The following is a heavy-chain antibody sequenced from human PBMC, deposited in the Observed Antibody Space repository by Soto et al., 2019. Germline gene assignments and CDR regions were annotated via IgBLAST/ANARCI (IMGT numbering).Heavy chain of an antibody. Sequence: GGSLRLSCAASGFTVSSNYMSWVRQAPGKGLEWVSVIYSGGSTYYADSVKGRFTISRHNSKNTLYLQMNSLRAEDTAVYYCARDKTGYSGYDLVPGFQPYYYMDVWGKGTTVTVSS. CDR1: GFTVSSNY. V-gene: IGHV3-53*04. J-gene: IGHJ6*03. CDR3: ARDKTGYSGYDLVPGFQPYYYMDV. CDR2: IYSGGST. D-gene: IGHD5-12*01.